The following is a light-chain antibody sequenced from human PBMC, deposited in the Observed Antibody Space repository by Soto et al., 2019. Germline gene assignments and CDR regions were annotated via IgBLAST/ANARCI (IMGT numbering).Light chain of an antibody. CDR1: QGISSW. Sequence: DIQMTQSPSSASASVGDRVTITCRASQGISSWLAWYQQKPGKAPKLLIYAASSLQSGVPSRFSGSGSGTDFNLTVSSLQPDDFACYDCHQANGFRLTVGGGTNVGLK. CDR3: HQANGFRLT. V-gene: IGKV1-12*01. J-gene: IGKJ4*02. CDR2: AAS.